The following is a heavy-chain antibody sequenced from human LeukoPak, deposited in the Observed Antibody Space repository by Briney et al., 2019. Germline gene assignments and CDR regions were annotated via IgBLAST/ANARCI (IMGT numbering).Heavy chain of an antibody. Sequence: GGSLRLSCAASGFTFSNAWMSWVRQAPGKGLEWVGRIKSKTDGGTTDYAAPVKGRFTISRDDSKNTLYLQMNSLKTEDTAVYYCARGGGKYDSSGSYHIVDYFDYWGQGTLVTVSS. D-gene: IGHD3-22*01. CDR3: ARGGGKYDSSGSYHIVDYFDY. CDR1: GFTFSNAW. J-gene: IGHJ4*02. V-gene: IGHV3-15*01. CDR2: IKSKTDGGTT.